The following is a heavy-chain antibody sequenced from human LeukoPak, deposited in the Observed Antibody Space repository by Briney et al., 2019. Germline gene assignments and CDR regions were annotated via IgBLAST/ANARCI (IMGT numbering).Heavy chain of an antibody. CDR2: ISGSGGST. CDR1: GFPFSDYA. J-gene: IGHJ4*02. V-gene: IGHV3-23*01. D-gene: IGHD3-22*01. Sequence: GGSLRLSCAASGFPFSDYAMHWVRQAPGKGLEWASAISGSGGSTYYADSVKGRFTISRDNSKNTLYLQMNSLRAEDTAVYYCAKDLYYDSSGYLFDYWGQGTLVTVSS. CDR3: AKDLYYDSSGYLFDY.